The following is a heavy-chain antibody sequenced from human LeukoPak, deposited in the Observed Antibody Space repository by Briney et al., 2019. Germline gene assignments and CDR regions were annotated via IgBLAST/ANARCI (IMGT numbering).Heavy chain of an antibody. V-gene: IGHV3-48*01. J-gene: IGHJ3*02. Sequence: LSGGSLRLSCAASGFTFSPLGMNWVRQAPGRGLEWVSYISSGSSTTYYADSVKGRFTISRDKAKNSLYLQLNSLRAEDTAVYYCARAFGAFDIWGQGTMVTVSS. CDR3: ARAFGAFDI. D-gene: IGHD3-16*01. CDR2: ISSGSSTT. CDR1: GFTFSPLG.